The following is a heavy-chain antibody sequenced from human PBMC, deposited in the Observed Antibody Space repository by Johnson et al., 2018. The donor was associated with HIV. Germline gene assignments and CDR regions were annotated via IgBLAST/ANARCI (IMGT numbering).Heavy chain of an antibody. CDR2: ISDDGSSR. V-gene: IGHV3-30-3*01. Sequence: VQLVESGGGVVLPGGSLRLSCAASGFTFSRYPMHWIRQAPGEGLEWVALISDDGSSRYYADSVKGRFTISRDNSKNTLYLQMNSLKTEDTAVYYCTTDYTYPRISGTTGSAFDIWGQGTMVTVPS. CDR1: GFTFSRYP. J-gene: IGHJ3*02. D-gene: IGHD1-7*01. CDR3: TTDYTYPRISGTTGSAFDI.